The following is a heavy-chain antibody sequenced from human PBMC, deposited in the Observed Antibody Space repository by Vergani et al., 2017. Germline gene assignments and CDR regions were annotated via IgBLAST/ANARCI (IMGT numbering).Heavy chain of an antibody. CDR2: IYYSGST. J-gene: IGHJ6*02. Sequence: QVQLQESGPGLVKPSETLSLTCTVSGGSISSYYWSWIRQPPGKGLEWIGYIYYSGSTNYNPSLKSRVTTSVDTSKNQFSLKLSSVPAADTAVYYCARSRGYTIVGVVIVNYYYGMDVWGQGTTVTVSS. D-gene: IGHD3-3*01. V-gene: IGHV4-59*01. CDR1: GGSISSYY. CDR3: ARSRGYTIVGVVIVNYYYGMDV.